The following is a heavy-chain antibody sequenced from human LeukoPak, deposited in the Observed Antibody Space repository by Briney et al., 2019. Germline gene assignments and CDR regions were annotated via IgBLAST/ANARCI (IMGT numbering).Heavy chain of an antibody. V-gene: IGHV3-23*01. Sequence: GGSLRLSCAASGFTFSSYAMSWVRQAPGKGLEWVSAISGSGGSTYYADSVKGRFTISRDNSKSTLYVQMNSLRAEDTAVYYCAKEKGWQRGFDYWGQGTLVTVSS. J-gene: IGHJ4*02. D-gene: IGHD2-15*01. CDR3: AKEKGWQRGFDY. CDR1: GFTFSSYA. CDR2: ISGSGGST.